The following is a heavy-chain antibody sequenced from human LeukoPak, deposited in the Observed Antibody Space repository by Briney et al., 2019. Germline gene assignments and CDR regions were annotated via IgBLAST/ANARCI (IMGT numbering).Heavy chain of an antibody. V-gene: IGHV1-24*01. J-gene: IGHJ3*01. CDR3: VVGASKRFYSFDL. D-gene: IGHD1-26*01. Sequence: GASVKVSCKVSGYTLTELSMHWVRQAPGKGLEWMGGFDPEDGETIYAQKFQGRVTMTEDTSTDTAYMELSSLRSEDTAVYYCVVGASKRFYSFDLWGQGTMVTVSS. CDR2: FDPEDGET. CDR1: GYTLTELS.